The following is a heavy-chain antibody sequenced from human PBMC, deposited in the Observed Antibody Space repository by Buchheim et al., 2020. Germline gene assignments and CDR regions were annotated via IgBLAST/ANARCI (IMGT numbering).Heavy chain of an antibody. CDR3: ARGRIRRYGMDV. CDR1: GGSFSGYY. Sequence: QVQLQQWGAGLLKPSETLSLTCAVYGGSFSGYYWSWIRQPPGKGLEWIGEINHSGSTNYNPSLKSRGTISVDTSKNPFSLNLSSVTAADTAVYYCARGRIRRYGMDVWGQGTT. V-gene: IGHV4-34*01. J-gene: IGHJ6*02. CDR2: INHSGST. D-gene: IGHD3-10*01.